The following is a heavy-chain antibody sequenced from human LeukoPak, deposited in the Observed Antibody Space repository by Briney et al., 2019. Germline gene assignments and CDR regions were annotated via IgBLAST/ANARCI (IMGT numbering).Heavy chain of an antibody. D-gene: IGHD1-26*01. V-gene: IGHV4-34*01. Sequence: PGGSLRLSCAASGFTFSSYWMSWVRQAPGKGLEWIGEINHSGSTNYNPSLKSRVTISVDTSKNQFSLKLSSVTAADTAVYYCARGRKVGATGLFGQGTRPTSYFDYWGQGTLVTVSS. CDR2: INHSGST. CDR3: ARGRKVGATGLFGQGTRPTSYFDY. J-gene: IGHJ4*02. CDR1: GFTFSSYW.